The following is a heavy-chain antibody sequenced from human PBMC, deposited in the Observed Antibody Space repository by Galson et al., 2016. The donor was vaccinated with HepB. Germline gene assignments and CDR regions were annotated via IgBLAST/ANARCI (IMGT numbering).Heavy chain of an antibody. CDR1: AFTFSSYG. Sequence: SLRLSCAASAFTFSSYGMHWVRQAPGKGLEWVAIISYDGRNKYYADSVKGRFTTSRDNSKNTLYLQMNSLRAEDTAVYYCAKPRENTYGSGSLDYWGQGTLVTVSS. CDR3: AKPRENTYGSGSLDY. V-gene: IGHV3-30*18. J-gene: IGHJ4*02. D-gene: IGHD3-10*01. CDR2: ISYDGRNK.